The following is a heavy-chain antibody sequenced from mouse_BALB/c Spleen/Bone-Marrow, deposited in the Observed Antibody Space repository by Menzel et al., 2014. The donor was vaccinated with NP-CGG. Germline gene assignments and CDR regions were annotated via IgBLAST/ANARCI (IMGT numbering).Heavy chain of an antibody. D-gene: IGHD4-1*01. J-gene: IGHJ3*01. V-gene: IGHV1-4*02. CDR2: IVPSSGYT. CDR3: AREARTGAWFAY. CDR1: GYTFTSYT. Sequence: VQLQQSGAELARPGASVKMSCKASGYTFTSYTIQWVKRRPGQGLEWVGYIVPSSGYTDYNQSFKDKTTLTADKSSSTAYMQLSSPTSADSAVYYCAREARTGAWFAYWGQGTLVTVSA.